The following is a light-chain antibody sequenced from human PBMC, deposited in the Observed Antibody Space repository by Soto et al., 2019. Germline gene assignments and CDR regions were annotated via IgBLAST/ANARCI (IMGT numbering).Light chain of an antibody. CDR2: GAG. Sequence: EIVLTQSPGTLSLSPGERATLSYRPGQSLSSSSLAWYQQNLGQAPRLLICGAGSRATGIPDRLTGGGSGTDFILTISSLEPEDFAVYYCQQRINWPTFGPGTKVDIK. CDR1: QSLSSSS. CDR3: QQRINWPT. V-gene: IGKV3D-20*02. J-gene: IGKJ3*01.